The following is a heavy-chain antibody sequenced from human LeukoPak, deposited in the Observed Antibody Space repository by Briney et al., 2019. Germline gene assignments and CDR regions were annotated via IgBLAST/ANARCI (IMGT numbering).Heavy chain of an antibody. V-gene: IGHV4-59*01. J-gene: IGHJ4*02. D-gene: IGHD3-22*01. CDR3: ARARLDSSGRFDY. Sequence: PSETLSLTCTVSGGSISSYYWSWIRAPPRKGLEWIGYIYYGGSTDYNPSLKSRVTISKDTSKTQFSLRLSSVTAADTAVYYCARARLDSSGRFDYWGQGTLVTVSS. CDR2: IYYGGST. CDR1: GGSISSYY.